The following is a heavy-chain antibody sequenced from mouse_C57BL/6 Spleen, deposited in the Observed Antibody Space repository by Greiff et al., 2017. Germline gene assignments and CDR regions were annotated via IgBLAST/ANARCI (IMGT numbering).Heavy chain of an antibody. CDR2: IWSDGST. Sequence: VKLQESGPGLVAPSQSLSITCTVSGFSLTSYGVHWVRQPPGKGLEWLVVIWSDGSTTYNSALKSRLSISKDNSKSQVFLKTNSLQTDDTAMYYCARHHYGSSYGYFDVWGTGTTVTVSS. CDR1: GFSLTSYG. V-gene: IGHV2-6-1*01. D-gene: IGHD1-1*01. CDR3: ARHHYGSSYGYFDV. J-gene: IGHJ1*03.